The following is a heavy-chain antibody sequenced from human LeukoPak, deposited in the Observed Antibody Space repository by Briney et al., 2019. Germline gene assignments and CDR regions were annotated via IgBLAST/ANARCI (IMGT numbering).Heavy chain of an antibody. CDR2: ISDDGRSK. J-gene: IGHJ4*02. V-gene: IGHV3-30*18. CDR1: GFSFISYG. D-gene: IGHD4-17*01. CDR3: AKRPSDYGDYVSYFDY. Sequence: GGSLRLSCAASGFSFISYGMHWIRQAPGKGLEWVGVISDDGRSKDYADSVKGRFTISRDNSKDTLYLQMNSLRAEDTAVYYCAKRPSDYGDYVSYFDYWGRGTLVTVSS.